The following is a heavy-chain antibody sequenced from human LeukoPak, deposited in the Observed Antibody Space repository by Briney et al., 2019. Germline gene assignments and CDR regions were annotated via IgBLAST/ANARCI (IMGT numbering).Heavy chain of an antibody. V-gene: IGHV3-48*03. CDR1: GFTFSSYE. CDR3: ARGQYYYGSGSSGPNWFDP. Sequence: GGSLRLSCAASGFTFSSYEMNWVRQAPGEGLEWVSYISASGGTIYYADSVTGRFTISRDDAKNSLYLQMNSLRAEDTAVYYCARGQYYYGSGSSGPNWFDPWGQGTLVTVSS. J-gene: IGHJ5*02. CDR2: ISASGGTI. D-gene: IGHD3-10*01.